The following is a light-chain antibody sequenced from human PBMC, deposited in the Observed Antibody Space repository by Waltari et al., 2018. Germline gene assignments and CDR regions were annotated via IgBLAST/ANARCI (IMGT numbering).Light chain of an antibody. Sequence: DIQMTQSPSSLAASVGDRVTITCRASQGISKFLAWFRQKPGKAPESLIYGADSLQSGVPARFSGSGSGTDFTLTISSLQPEDFASYYCQQYKTFPLTFGGGTKVEIK. CDR1: QGISKF. CDR3: QQYKTFPLT. J-gene: IGKJ4*01. CDR2: GAD. V-gene: IGKV1-16*01.